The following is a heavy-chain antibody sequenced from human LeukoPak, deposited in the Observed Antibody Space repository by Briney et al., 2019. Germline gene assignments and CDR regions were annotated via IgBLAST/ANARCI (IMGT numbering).Heavy chain of an antibody. J-gene: IGHJ4*02. V-gene: IGHV3-7*01. CDR3: AREWQGGIAAAGTRIEGDY. D-gene: IGHD6-13*01. CDR1: GFSVSGHW. Sequence: PGGSLRLSCAVSGFSVSGHWMTWVRQAPGKGLEWVANIKQDGSEKNYVDSVKGRFTISRDNAENSLFLQMNSLRVEDTAVYYCAREWQGGIAAAGTRIEGDYWGQGTLVAVSS. CDR2: IKQDGSEK.